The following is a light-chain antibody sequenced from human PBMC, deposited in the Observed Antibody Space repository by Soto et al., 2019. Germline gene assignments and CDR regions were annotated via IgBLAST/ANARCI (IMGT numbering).Light chain of an antibody. CDR3: SSYTTRVTLGVR. CDR1: STEVGSYNY. J-gene: IGLJ2*01. Sequence: QSALTQPASVSGSPGQSITISCTGTSTEVGSYNYVFWFQQYPGKAPKLILDDVANRTSGVSNRFSGSKSVTTASLTISGLQPEDEADYYCSSYTTRVTLGVRFGGGTQLTVL. CDR2: DVA. V-gene: IGLV2-14*03.